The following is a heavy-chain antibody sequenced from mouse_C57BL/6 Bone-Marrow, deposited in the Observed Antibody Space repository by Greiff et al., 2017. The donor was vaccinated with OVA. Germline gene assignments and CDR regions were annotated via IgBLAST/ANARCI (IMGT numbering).Heavy chain of an antibody. J-gene: IGHJ4*01. CDR3: ARPGYYYGSSSYAMDY. CDR2: ISNGGGST. CDR1: GFTFSDYY. D-gene: IGHD1-1*01. V-gene: IGHV5-12*01. Sequence: EVQLQESGGGLVQPGGSLKLSCAASGFTFSDYYMYWVRQTPEKRLEWVAYISNGGGSTYYPDTVKGRFTISRDNAKNTLYLQMSRLKSEDTAMYYCARPGYYYGSSSYAMDYWGQGTSVTVSS.